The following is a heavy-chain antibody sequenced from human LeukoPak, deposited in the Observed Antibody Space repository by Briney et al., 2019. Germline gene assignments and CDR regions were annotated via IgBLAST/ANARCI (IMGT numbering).Heavy chain of an antibody. CDR3: ARQYCSSTSCYRPYDAFDI. CDR2: IYPGDSDT. D-gene: IGHD2-2*01. Sequence: GESLKISCKDSGYSFATYWIAWVRQMPGKGLEWMGIIYPGDSDTRYSPSFQGQVTISADKSISTAYLQWSSLKASDTAMYYCARQYCSSTSCYRPYDAFDIWGQGTMVTVSS. J-gene: IGHJ3*02. CDR1: GYSFATYW. V-gene: IGHV5-51*01.